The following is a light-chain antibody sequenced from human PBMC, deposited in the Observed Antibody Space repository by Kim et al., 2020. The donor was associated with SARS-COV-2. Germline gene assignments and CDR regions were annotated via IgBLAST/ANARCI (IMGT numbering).Light chain of an antibody. V-gene: IGLV4-69*01. Sequence: VKLTCTLSSGHSSYAIAWHQQQPEKGLRYLMKLNSDGSHSKGDGIPDRFSGSSSGAERYLTISSLQSEDEADYYCQTWGTGIWVVFGGGTQLTVL. CDR1: SGHSSYA. CDR3: QTWGTGIWVV. J-gene: IGLJ2*01. CDR2: LNSDGSH.